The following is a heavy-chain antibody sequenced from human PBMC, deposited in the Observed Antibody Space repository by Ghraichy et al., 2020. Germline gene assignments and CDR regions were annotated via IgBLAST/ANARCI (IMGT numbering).Heavy chain of an antibody. Sequence: GGSLRLSCAASGFTFSSYAMSWVRQAPGKGLEWVSAISGSGGSTYYADSVKGRFTISRDNSKNTLYLQMNSLRAEDTAVYYCAKVASSGWYEPDYFDYWGQGTLVTVSS. CDR1: GFTFSSYA. CDR3: AKVASSGWYEPDYFDY. D-gene: IGHD6-19*01. CDR2: ISGSGGST. J-gene: IGHJ4*02. V-gene: IGHV3-23*01.